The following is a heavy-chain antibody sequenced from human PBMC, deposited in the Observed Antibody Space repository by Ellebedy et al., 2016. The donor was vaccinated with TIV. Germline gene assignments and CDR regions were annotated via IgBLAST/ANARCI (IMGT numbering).Heavy chain of an antibody. CDR2: IIPNSGGT. Sequence: ASVKVSCKASGGTFSSYAISWVRQAPGQGLEWMGGIIPNSGGTNYAQKFQGRVTMTRDTSISTAYMELSRLRSDDTAVYYCARDRDTYFDYWGQGTLVTVSS. J-gene: IGHJ4*02. CDR1: GGTFSSYA. D-gene: IGHD5-18*01. CDR3: ARDRDTYFDY. V-gene: IGHV1-2*02.